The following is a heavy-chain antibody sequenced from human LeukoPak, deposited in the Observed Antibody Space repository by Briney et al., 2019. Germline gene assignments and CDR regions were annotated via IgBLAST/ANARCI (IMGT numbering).Heavy chain of an antibody. J-gene: IGHJ4*02. D-gene: IGHD2-2*01. Sequence: GGSLRLSCAASGFTVGSNYMSWVRQAPGKGLEWVSVIYSGGSTYYADSVKGRFTISRDNSKNTLYLQMNSLRAEDTAVYYCARGFADCSSTSCYVYPFDYWGQGTLVTVSS. CDR2: IYSGGST. V-gene: IGHV3-53*01. CDR3: ARGFADCSSTSCYVYPFDY. CDR1: GFTVGSNY.